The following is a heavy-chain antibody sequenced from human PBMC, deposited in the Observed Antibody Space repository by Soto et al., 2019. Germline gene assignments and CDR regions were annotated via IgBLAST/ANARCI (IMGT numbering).Heavy chain of an antibody. Sequence: GGSLRLSCAASGFTFSSYSMNWVRQAPGKGLEWVSYISSSSSTIYYADSVKGRFTISRDNAKNSLYLQMNSLRAEDTAVYSCARPQGSCSGGSCYNWFDPWGQGTLVTVSS. D-gene: IGHD2-15*01. CDR3: ARPQGSCSGGSCYNWFDP. J-gene: IGHJ5*02. CDR1: GFTFSSYS. CDR2: ISSSSSTI. V-gene: IGHV3-48*01.